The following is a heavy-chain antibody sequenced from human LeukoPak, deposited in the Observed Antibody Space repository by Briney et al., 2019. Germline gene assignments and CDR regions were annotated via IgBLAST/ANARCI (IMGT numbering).Heavy chain of an antibody. CDR1: GGSISSSNW. Sequence: NPSEALSLTCAVSGGSISSSNWWSWVRRPPGKGLEWIGEIYHSGSTNYNPSLKSRVTISVDKSKNQFSLKLSSVTAADTAIYFCASRINDFDYWGQGTLVTVSS. CDR3: ASRINDFDY. J-gene: IGHJ4*02. V-gene: IGHV4-4*02. D-gene: IGHD2/OR15-2a*01. CDR2: IYHSGST.